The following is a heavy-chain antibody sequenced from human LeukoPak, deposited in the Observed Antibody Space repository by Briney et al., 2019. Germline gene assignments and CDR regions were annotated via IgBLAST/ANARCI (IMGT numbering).Heavy chain of an antibody. CDR3: AKDDSRYSYASFDY. CDR2: IGGSGTSA. D-gene: IGHD5-18*01. V-gene: IGHV3-23*01. CDR1: GFTFSSYA. Sequence: GGSLRLSCAASGFTFSSYAMSWVRQAPGKGLEWVSAIGGSGTSAYYADSLKGRFTISRDNSKNTLYLQVNSLRAEDTAVYYCAKDDSRYSYASFDYWGQGTLVTVSS. J-gene: IGHJ4*02.